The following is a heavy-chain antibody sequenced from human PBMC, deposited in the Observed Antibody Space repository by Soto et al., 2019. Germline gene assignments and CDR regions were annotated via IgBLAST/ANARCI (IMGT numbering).Heavy chain of an antibody. Sequence: PSQTLSLTCAITGDSVSSNSAAWNWIRQSPSRGLEWLGRTYYRSKWYNDYAVSVKSRITINPDTPKNQFSLQLNSVTPEDTAVYYCARGRAVAGKVSYYYYGMDVRGQGTTVTVSS. D-gene: IGHD6-19*01. V-gene: IGHV6-1*01. J-gene: IGHJ6*02. CDR3: ARGRAVAGKVSYYYYGMDV. CDR1: GDSVSSNSAA. CDR2: TYYRSKWYN.